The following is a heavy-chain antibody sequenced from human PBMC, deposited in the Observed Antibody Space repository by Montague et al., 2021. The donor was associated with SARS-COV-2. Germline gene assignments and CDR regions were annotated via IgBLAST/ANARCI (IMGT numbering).Heavy chain of an antibody. V-gene: IGHV3-7*01. CDR1: GFGFSRYW. CDR3: ATFKYCTTSTCAVEPYYYYCSGMDV. J-gene: IGHJ6*02. Sequence: SLRLSCAASGFGFSRYWMTWVRQAPGKGLEWMANINQDGGEKYYVDSVKGRFTVSRDNAKNSLYLQLNGLRDEDTAVYYCATFKYCTTSTCAVEPYYYYCSGMDVWGQGTTVTVSS. D-gene: IGHD2-8*01. CDR2: INQDGGEK.